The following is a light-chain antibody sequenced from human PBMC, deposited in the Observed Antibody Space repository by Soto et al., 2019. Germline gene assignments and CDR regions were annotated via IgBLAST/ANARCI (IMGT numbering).Light chain of an antibody. CDR3: QQYGGSPPVT. CDR2: SAS. J-gene: IGKJ4*01. CDR1: QSFSSSN. V-gene: IGKV3-20*01. Sequence: VVLTQSPGTLSLSPGERATLSCRASQSFSSSNLAWYQHKPGQPPKLIVYSASRRATGIPDRFSGSGSVTDFTLTISRLEPEDLALYYCQQYGGSPPVTFGGGTRVDIK.